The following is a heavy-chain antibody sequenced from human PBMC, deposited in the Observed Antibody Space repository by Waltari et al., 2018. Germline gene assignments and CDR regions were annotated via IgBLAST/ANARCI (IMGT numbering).Heavy chain of an antibody. J-gene: IGHJ4*02. Sequence: QVQLQESGPGLVRPSETLSLTCAVSGYLINSGYYWGWGRQTPGKGLQWIGTIYRGGDKYYNPYLGSRVNMSLDTSKNQFFLKLTSVTAEDTAIYYCVRNGLGYCTSSTCYKNDDWGQGALVTVSS. V-gene: IGHV4-38-2*01. CDR3: VRNGLGYCTSSTCYKNDD. CDR2: IYRGGDK. CDR1: GYLINSGYY. D-gene: IGHD2-2*01.